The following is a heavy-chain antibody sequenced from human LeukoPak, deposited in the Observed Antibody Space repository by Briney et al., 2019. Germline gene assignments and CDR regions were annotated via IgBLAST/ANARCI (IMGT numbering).Heavy chain of an antibody. CDR3: AKDHPRQGVTAHTPFDY. CDR2: ISGSGGST. V-gene: IGHV3-23*01. J-gene: IGHJ4*02. D-gene: IGHD2-15*01. CDR1: GFTSSSYA. Sequence: GGSLRLSCAASGFTSSSYAMSWVRQAPGRGLECVSAISGSGGSTYHPDSVEGRFTISRDNSKNTLYLQMNSRRAEDTAIYYCAKDHPRQGVTAHTPFDYWGQGTLVTVAS.